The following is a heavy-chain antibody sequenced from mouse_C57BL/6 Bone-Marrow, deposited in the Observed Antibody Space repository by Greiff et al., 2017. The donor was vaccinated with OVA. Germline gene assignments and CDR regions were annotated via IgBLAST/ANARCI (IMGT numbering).Heavy chain of an antibody. V-gene: IGHV5-17*01. CDR1: GFTFSDYG. J-gene: IGHJ2*01. Sequence: EVKLVASGGGLVKPGGSLKLSCAASGFTFSDYGMHWVRQAPEKGLEWVAYISSGSSTIYYADTVKGRFTISRDNAKTTLFLQMTSLRSEDTAMYYCARYDYDGGFDYWGQGTTLTVSS. D-gene: IGHD2-4*01. CDR3: ARYDYDGGFDY. CDR2: ISSGSSTI.